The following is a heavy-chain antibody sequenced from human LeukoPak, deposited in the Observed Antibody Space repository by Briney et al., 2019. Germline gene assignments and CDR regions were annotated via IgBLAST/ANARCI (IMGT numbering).Heavy chain of an antibody. D-gene: IGHD3-16*01. Sequence: SETLSLTCAVYGGSFSGYYWSWIRQPPGKGLEWIGEINHSGSTNYNPSLKSRVTISVDTSKNQFSLKLSSVTAADTAVYYCARHFGGSDYWGQGTLVTVSS. CDR1: GGSFSGYY. CDR3: ARHFGGSDY. J-gene: IGHJ4*02. V-gene: IGHV4-34*01. CDR2: INHSGST.